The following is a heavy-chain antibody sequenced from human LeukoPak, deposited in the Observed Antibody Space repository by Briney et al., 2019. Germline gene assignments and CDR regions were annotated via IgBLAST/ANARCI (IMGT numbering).Heavy chain of an antibody. D-gene: IGHD2-21*02. V-gene: IGHV3-7*01. CDR1: GFTFSRYW. J-gene: IGHJ4*02. CDR3: ARDATRGGDNDY. Sequence: AGGSLRLSCAASGFTFSRYWMSWVRQAPGKGLEWVANINEDGSYKYHADSVKGRLTISRDNAKNSLYLQMNSLRAEDTAVYYCARDATRGGDNDYWGQGTLVTVSS. CDR2: INEDGSYK.